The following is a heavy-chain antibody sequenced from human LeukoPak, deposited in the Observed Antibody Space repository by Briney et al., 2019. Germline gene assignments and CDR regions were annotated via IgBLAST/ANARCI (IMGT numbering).Heavy chain of an antibody. Sequence: PSETLSLTCAVYGGSFSGYYWSWIRQPPGKGLEWIGEINHSGRTNYNPSLKSRVTISVDTSKNQFSLKLSSVTAADTAVYYCARDRSNRGYSSSRDAFDIWGQGTMVTVSS. V-gene: IGHV4-34*01. D-gene: IGHD6-6*01. CDR3: ARDRSNRGYSSSRDAFDI. CDR2: INHSGRT. CDR1: GGSFSGYY. J-gene: IGHJ3*02.